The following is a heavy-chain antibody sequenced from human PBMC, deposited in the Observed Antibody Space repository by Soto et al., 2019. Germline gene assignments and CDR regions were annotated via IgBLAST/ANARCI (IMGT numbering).Heavy chain of an antibody. Sequence: QPGGSLRLSCAASGFTFDDYTMHWVRQAPGKGLEWVSLISWDGGSTYYADSVKGRFTISRDNSKNSLYLQMNSLRTEDTALYYCAKDASGSYPPRRNYYYYGMDVWGQGTVVTVSS. CDR3: AKDASGSYPPRRNYYYYGMDV. CDR1: GFTFDDYT. D-gene: IGHD1-26*01. J-gene: IGHJ6*02. V-gene: IGHV3-43*01. CDR2: ISWDGGST.